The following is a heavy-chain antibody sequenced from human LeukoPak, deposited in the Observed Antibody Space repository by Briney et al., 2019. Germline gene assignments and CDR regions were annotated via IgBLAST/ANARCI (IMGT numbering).Heavy chain of an antibody. CDR1: GYTFTGYY. Sequence: ASVTVSCKASGYTFTGYYMHWVRQAPGQGLEWMGRINTNSGGTNYAQKFQGRVTMTRDTSINTAYMELSRLRSDDTAVYYCARDLAYAFDIWGQGTVVTVSS. CDR3: ARDLAYAFDI. J-gene: IGHJ3*02. CDR2: INTNSGGT. V-gene: IGHV1-2*06.